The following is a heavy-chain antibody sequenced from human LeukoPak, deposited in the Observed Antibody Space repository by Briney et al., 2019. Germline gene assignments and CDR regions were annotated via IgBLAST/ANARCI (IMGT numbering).Heavy chain of an antibody. CDR3: GASNLGGGLWFGEPYYYYGMDV. CDR2: INPNSGGT. V-gene: IGHV1-2*02. J-gene: IGHJ6*02. D-gene: IGHD3-10*01. CDR1: GYTSTGYY. Sequence: ASVKVSCKASGYTSTGYYMHWVRQAPGQGLEWMGWINPNSGGTNYAQKFQGRVTMTRDTSISTAYMELSRLRSDDTAVYYCGASNLGGGLWFGEPYYYYGMDVWGQGTTVTVSS.